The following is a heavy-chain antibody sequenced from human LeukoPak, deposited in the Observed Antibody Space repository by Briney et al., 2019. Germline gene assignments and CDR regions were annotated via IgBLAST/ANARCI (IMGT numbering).Heavy chain of an antibody. V-gene: IGHV4-39*01. CDR2: IDYSGSS. J-gene: IGHJ4*02. Sequence: SETLSLTCTVSGGSISSSSYYWGWIRQPPGKGLEWIGNIDYSGSSNYNPSLKSRVTISVDTSKNQFSLKLTSVTAADTAVYYCAGPGRYLGFDYWGQGTLVTVSS. CDR3: AGPGRYLGFDY. D-gene: IGHD3-9*01. CDR1: GGSISSSSYY.